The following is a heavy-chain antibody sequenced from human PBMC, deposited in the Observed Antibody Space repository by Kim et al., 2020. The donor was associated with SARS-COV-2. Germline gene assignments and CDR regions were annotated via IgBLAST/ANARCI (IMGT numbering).Heavy chain of an antibody. Sequence: VKDRFTSSRDNSKNTLYLQVNSLRADDTAVYYCAKPYYDFWSGPYYFAYWGQGTLVTVSS. V-gene: IGHV3-30*02. J-gene: IGHJ4*02. D-gene: IGHD3-3*01. CDR3: AKPYYDFWSGPYYFAY.